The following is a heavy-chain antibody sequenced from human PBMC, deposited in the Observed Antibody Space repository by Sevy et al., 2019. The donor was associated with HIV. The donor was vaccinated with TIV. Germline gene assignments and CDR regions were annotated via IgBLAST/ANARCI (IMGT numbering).Heavy chain of an antibody. CDR1: GGSFSGYY. J-gene: IGHJ6*02. Sequence: SETLSLTCAVYGGSFSGYYWSWIRQPPGKGLEWIGEINHSGSTNYNPSLKSRVTISLDTSKNQFSLKLSSVIAADTAVYYCASLTPTVAGDYYYYGMDVWGQGTTVTVSS. V-gene: IGHV4-34*01. CDR3: ASLTPTVAGDYYYYGMDV. D-gene: IGHD6-19*01. CDR2: INHSGST.